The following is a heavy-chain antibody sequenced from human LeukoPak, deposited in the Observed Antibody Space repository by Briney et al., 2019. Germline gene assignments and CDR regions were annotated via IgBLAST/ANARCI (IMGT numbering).Heavy chain of an antibody. CDR1: GGSFSGYY. J-gene: IGHJ4*02. CDR3: AREVLICLGTFDY. D-gene: IGHD3-9*01. V-gene: IGHV4-34*01. Sequence: SETLSLTCAVYGGSFSGYYWSWIRQPPGKGLEWIGEINHSGSTNYNPSLKSRVTISVDTSKNQFSLKLSSVTAADTAVYYCAREVLICLGTFDYWGQGTLVTVSS. CDR2: INHSGST.